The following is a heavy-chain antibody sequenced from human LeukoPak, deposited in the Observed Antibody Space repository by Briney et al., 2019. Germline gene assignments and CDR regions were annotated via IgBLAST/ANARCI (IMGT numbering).Heavy chain of an antibody. CDR1: GYTFTNYA. J-gene: IGHJ4*02. CDR3: ARAFQSLGGLSLPDY. CDR2: IHPSTGNP. V-gene: IGHV7-4-1*02. Sequence: GASVKVSCKASGYTFTNYAMNWVRQAPGQGLEFMGWIHPSTGNPTYAQGFTGRFVFSLDTSVSTTYLQITSPKAEDTAVYFCARAFQSLGGLSLPDYWGQGTLVTVSS. D-gene: IGHD3-16*02.